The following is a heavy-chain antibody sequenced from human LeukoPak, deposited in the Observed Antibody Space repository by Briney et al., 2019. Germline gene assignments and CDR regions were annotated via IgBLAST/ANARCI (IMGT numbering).Heavy chain of an antibody. Sequence: SVKVSCKASGFTFTSSAMQWVRQARGQRLEWIGWIVVGSGKTNYAQKFQERVTITWDRSTGTAYMELSSLRSEDTAVYYCASGSGWYSPDYWGQGTLVTVSS. CDR2: IVVGSGKT. CDR1: GFTFTSSA. V-gene: IGHV1-58*02. CDR3: ASGSGWYSPDY. D-gene: IGHD6-19*01. J-gene: IGHJ4*02.